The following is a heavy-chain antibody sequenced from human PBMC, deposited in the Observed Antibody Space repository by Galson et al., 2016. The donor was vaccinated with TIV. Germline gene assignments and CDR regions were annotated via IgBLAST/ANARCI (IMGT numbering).Heavy chain of an antibody. Sequence: SVKVSCKASGYIFNNYYMHWVRQAPGQGLEWMGWINPDSGGTSYAQKFQGRVTMTRDTSISTAYMDLSRLTSDDTAVYFCARVRLTCGGSCSYGFDVWGQGTMVTVSS. V-gene: IGHV1-2*02. CDR2: INPDSGGT. CDR3: ARVRLTCGGSCSYGFDV. D-gene: IGHD2-15*01. CDR1: GYIFNNYY. J-gene: IGHJ3*01.